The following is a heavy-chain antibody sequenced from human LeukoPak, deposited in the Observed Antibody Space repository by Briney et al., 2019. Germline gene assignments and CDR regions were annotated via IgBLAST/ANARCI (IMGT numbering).Heavy chain of an antibody. V-gene: IGHV4-4*02. CDR1: GGSISRSNW. J-gene: IGHJ3*02. CDR2: IYHSGST. Sequence: SETLSLTCAVSGGSISRSNWWSWVRQPPGKGLEWIGEIYHSGSTNYNPSLKSRVTISVDKSKNQFSLKLSSVTAADTAVYYCARDLAPYNYDNSGSVAFDMWGQGTMVTVSS. D-gene: IGHD3-22*01. CDR3: ARDLAPYNYDNSGSVAFDM.